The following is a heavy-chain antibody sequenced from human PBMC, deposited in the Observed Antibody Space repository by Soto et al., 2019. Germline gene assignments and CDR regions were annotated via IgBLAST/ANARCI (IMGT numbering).Heavy chain of an antibody. J-gene: IGHJ6*02. CDR2: ISYDGSNK. Sequence: QVQLVESGGGVVQPGRSLRLSCAASGFTFSSYAMHWVRQAPGKGLEWVAVISYDGSNKYYADSVKGRFTISRDNSKNTLYLQMNSLRAEDTAVYYCARGGDDPWSDWYYGMDVWGQGTTVTVSS. V-gene: IGHV3-30-3*01. CDR3: ARGGDDPWSDWYYGMDV. CDR1: GFTFSSYA. D-gene: IGHD2-21*02.